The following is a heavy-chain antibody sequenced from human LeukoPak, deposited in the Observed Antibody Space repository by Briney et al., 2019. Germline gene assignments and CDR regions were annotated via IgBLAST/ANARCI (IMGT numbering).Heavy chain of an antibody. Sequence: PSETLSLTCTVSGGSISSSSYYWSWIRQPPGNGLEWIGYIYYSGSINYNPSLKSRVTVSVDTSKNQFSLKLSSVTAADTAVYYCARGRYCSSTSCYYFDYWGQGTLVTVSS. CDR3: ARGRYCSSTSCYYFDY. CDR2: IYYSGSI. J-gene: IGHJ4*02. V-gene: IGHV4-61*05. CDR1: GGSISSSSYY. D-gene: IGHD2-2*01.